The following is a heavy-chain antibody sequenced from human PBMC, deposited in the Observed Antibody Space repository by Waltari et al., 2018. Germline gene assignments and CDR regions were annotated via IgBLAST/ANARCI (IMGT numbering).Heavy chain of an antibody. D-gene: IGHD2-15*01. J-gene: IGHJ4*02. CDR3: AKSSNDAMLHALDY. CDR1: GGSISSGSYY. V-gene: IGHV4-61*02. CDR2: IYTSGST. Sequence: QVQLQESGPGLVKPSQTLSLTCTVSGGSISSGSYYWSWIRQPAGKGLEWIGRIYTSGSTNYNPSLKSRVTISVDTSKNQFSLKLSSVTAADTAVYYCAKSSNDAMLHALDYWGQGTLVTVSS.